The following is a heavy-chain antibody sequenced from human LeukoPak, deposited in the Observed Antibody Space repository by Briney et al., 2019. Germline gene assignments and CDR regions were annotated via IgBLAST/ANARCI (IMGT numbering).Heavy chain of an antibody. CDR2: ISGSGGST. D-gene: IGHD2/OR15-2a*01. J-gene: IGHJ4*02. Sequence: PGGSLRLSCAASGFTFSSYAMSWVRQAPGRGLEWVSAISGSGGSTYYADSVKGRFTISRDNSKNTLYLQMNSLRAEDTAVYYCAKAFYYRTYYFDYWGQGTLVTVSS. CDR3: AKAFYYRTYYFDY. CDR1: GFTFSSYA. V-gene: IGHV3-23*01.